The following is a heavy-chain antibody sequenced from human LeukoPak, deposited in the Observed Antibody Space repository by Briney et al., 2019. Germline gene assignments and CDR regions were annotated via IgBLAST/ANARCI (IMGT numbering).Heavy chain of an antibody. Sequence: ASVKVSCKASGYTFTTYAIHWVRQAPGQRLEWLGWINTGNGDTRYSQTFQGRVTINRDTSASTVYMELSSLRPEDTAMYYCARDMGSGSLHYWGQGTLVTVSS. J-gene: IGHJ4*02. CDR3: ARDMGSGSLHY. D-gene: IGHD1-26*01. CDR1: GYTFTTYA. CDR2: INTGNGDT. V-gene: IGHV1-3*04.